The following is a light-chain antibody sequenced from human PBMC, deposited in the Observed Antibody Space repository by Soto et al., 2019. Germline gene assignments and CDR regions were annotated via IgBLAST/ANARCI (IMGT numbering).Light chain of an antibody. Sequence: EIALTQSPGTLSLSPGEEATLSCRASQSVDSNYLAWYQQKPGQTPRLIIYGASGRADGIPHRFSGSGFGTDFTLTISKVEPEDFAVYYCQQYGTPRSVTFGQGTRLDI. CDR2: GAS. CDR3: QQYGTPRSVT. CDR1: QSVDSNY. J-gene: IGKJ5*01. V-gene: IGKV3-20*01.